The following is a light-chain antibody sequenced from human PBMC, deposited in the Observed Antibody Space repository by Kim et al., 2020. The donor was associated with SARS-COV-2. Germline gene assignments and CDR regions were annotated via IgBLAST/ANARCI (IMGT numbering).Light chain of an antibody. CDR1: SERTTDA. CDR3: QTWGPGIRV. V-gene: IGLV4-69*01. CDR2: LNSDGSH. Sequence: SVKLTYHLSSERTTDAFAGQQQETEKGPRYLIDLNSDGSHSKGDGITDRFSGSSSGAERYLTISSLQSEDEADYYCQTWGPGIRVFGGGTQLTVL. J-gene: IGLJ3*02.